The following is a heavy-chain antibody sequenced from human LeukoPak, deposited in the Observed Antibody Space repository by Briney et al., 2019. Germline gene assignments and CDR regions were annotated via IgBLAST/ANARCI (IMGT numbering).Heavy chain of an antibody. V-gene: IGHV3-48*04. D-gene: IGHD5-12*01. Sequence: GGSLRLSCAASGFTFSSYSMNWVRQAPGRGLEWVSYISSSSSTIYYADSVKGRFTISRDNAKNSLYLQMNSLRAEDTAVYYCYTATTTFDYWGQGTLVTVSS. J-gene: IGHJ4*02. CDR3: YTATTTFDY. CDR2: ISSSSSTI. CDR1: GFTFSSYS.